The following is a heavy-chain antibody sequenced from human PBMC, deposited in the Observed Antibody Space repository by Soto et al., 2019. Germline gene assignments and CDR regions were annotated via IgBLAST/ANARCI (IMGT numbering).Heavy chain of an antibody. D-gene: IGHD5-12*01. Sequence: VASVKVSCKASGYTFTSYGISWVRQAPGQGLEWMGWISAYNGNTNYAQKLQGRVTMTTDTSTSTAYMELRSLRSDDTAVYYCAKDGVTIQNIVIRYYYYYGMDVWGQGTTVTVSS. CDR3: AKDGVTIQNIVIRYYYYYGMDV. J-gene: IGHJ6*01. CDR1: GYTFTSYG. CDR2: ISAYNGNT. V-gene: IGHV1-18*01.